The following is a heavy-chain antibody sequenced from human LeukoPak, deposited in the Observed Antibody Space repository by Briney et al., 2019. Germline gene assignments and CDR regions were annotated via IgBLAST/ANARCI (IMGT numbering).Heavy chain of an antibody. Sequence: GGSLRLSCAASGFTFSSYWMSWVRQVPGKGLEWVANIKQDGSEKYYVDSVKGRFTISRDNAKNSLYLQMNSLRAEDTAVYYCARDMGYGGNSGAFDIWGQGTMVTVSS. D-gene: IGHD4-23*01. J-gene: IGHJ3*02. CDR3: ARDMGYGGNSGAFDI. V-gene: IGHV3-7*01. CDR2: IKQDGSEK. CDR1: GFTFSSYW.